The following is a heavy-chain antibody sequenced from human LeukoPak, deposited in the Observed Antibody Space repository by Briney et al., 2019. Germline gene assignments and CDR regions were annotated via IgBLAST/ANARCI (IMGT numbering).Heavy chain of an antibody. CDR2: ISAYNGNT. V-gene: IGHV1-18*01. CDR1: GYTFTSYG. CDR3: AKEIYGDSTGGRFQH. J-gene: IGHJ1*01. D-gene: IGHD4-17*01. Sequence: PGASVKVSCKASGYTFTSYGISWVRQAPGQGLEWMGWISAYNGNTDYAQKLQGRVTMTTDTSTSTAYMELRSLRSDDTAVYYCAKEIYGDSTGGRFQHWGQGTLVTVSS.